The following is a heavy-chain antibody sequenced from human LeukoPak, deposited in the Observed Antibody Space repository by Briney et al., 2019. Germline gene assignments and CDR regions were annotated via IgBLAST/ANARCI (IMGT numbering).Heavy chain of an antibody. CDR1: GGSFSGYY. J-gene: IGHJ3*02. CDR2: INHSGST. V-gene: IGHV4-34*01. CDR3: ARGRRDSSGYYYVDAFDI. Sequence: SETLSLTCAVYGGSFSGYYWSWIRQPPGKGLEWIGEINHSGSTNYNPSLKSRVTISVDTSKNQFSLKLSSVTAADTAVHYCARGRRDSSGYYYVDAFDIWGQGTMVTVSS. D-gene: IGHD3-22*01.